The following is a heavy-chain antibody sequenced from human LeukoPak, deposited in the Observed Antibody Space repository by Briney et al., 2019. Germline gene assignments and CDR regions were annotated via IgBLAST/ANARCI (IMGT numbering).Heavy chain of an antibody. Sequence: SETLSLTCIVSGGSTSGDYWSWIRQSPGKGLEWVGYVYNSGDTGKNPSLKSRVTILLDTSKNQCSLKLTSVSAADTAVYYCARLKLGAYFDLWGRGTLVTVSS. D-gene: IGHD3-16*01. CDR3: ARLKLGAYFDL. V-gene: IGHV4-59*08. CDR1: GGSTSGDY. J-gene: IGHJ2*01. CDR2: VYNSGDT.